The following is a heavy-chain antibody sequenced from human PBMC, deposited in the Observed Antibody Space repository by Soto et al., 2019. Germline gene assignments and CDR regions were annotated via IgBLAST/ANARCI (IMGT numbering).Heavy chain of an antibody. V-gene: IGHV2-5*02. CDR1: GFSLSSTRMA. Sequence: QITLKESGPTLVKPTQTLTLTCTFSGFSLSSTRMAVGWIRQPPGKALEWLALIYWDDDKRYSPFLKSRLTITKDTSKNQVVLTMSNMDPVDTVRYYCAHIGVAGLGYYYDYWGQGTLVTVSS. CDR3: AHIGVAGLGYYYDY. D-gene: IGHD6-19*01. CDR2: IYWDDDK. J-gene: IGHJ4*02.